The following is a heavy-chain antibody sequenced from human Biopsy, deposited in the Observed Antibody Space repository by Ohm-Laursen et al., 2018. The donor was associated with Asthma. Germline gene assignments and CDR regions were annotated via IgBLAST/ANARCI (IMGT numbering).Heavy chain of an antibody. D-gene: IGHD2-21*02. J-gene: IGHJ6*02. CDR3: TRGGLHYYEYYGMDV. Sequence: RSLRLSCSASGFTFDNYTMHWVRQAPGKGLEWVTIISYDGRNTNYADSVEGRFIITRDNSKNTLFLQMSSLRPEDTAVYYCTRGGLHYYEYYGMDVWGQGTTVTVSS. CDR2: ISYDGRNT. CDR1: GFTFDNYT. V-gene: IGHV3-30*04.